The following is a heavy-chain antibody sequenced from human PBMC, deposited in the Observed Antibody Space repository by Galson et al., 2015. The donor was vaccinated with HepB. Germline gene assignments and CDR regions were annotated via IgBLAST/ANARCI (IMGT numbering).Heavy chain of an antibody. CDR3: ARDWYCSRTNCYSWFDP. J-gene: IGHJ5*02. CDR1: GYTFTSYP. Sequence: SVKVSCKASGYTFTSYPMHWVRQAPGQGLEWMGVISPSTGSTIYAQKFLGRLTMATDTSTSTVYMELSSLRFEDTAVYYCARDWYCSRTNCYSWFDPWGQGTLVTVSS. D-gene: IGHD2-2*01. V-gene: IGHV1-46*01. CDR2: ISPSTGST.